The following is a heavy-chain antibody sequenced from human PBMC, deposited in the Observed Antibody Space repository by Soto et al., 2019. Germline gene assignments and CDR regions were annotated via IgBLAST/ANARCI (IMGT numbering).Heavy chain of an antibody. D-gene: IGHD6-13*01. CDR3: ARGPGIAAAGTVDY. CDR1: GDSISSSSYY. J-gene: IGHJ4*02. V-gene: IGHV4-39*01. Sequence: SETLSLSCTVSGDSISSSSYYWGWIRQPPGKGLEWVASIYHSGSTYYNPSLKSRVTISVDTSRNQFSLKLSSVTAADTAVYYCARGPGIAAAGTVDYWGQGTLVTVSS. CDR2: IYHSGST.